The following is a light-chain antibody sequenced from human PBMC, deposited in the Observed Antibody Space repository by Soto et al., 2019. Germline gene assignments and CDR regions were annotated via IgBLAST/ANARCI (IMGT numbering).Light chain of an antibody. CDR3: QQRNSWPLT. Sequence: EIILTQSPATLSLSPGERATLSCRASLSISGLLAWYQQKPGQAPRLLIYDTSNRATGIPPRFSGSGSGTDFTLTISSLEPEDFAVYYCQQRNSWPLTFGGGTNVDIK. J-gene: IGKJ4*01. CDR2: DTS. CDR1: LSISGL. V-gene: IGKV3-11*01.